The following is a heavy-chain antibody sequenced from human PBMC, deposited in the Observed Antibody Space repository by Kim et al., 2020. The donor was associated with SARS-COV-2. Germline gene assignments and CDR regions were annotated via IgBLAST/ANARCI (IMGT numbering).Heavy chain of an antibody. Sequence: SETLSLTCTVSGGSISSYYWSWIRQPPGKGLEWIGYIYYSGSTNYNPSLKSRVTISVDTSKNQFSLKLSSVTAADTAVYYCARAPRWYWIDYWGQGTLVTVSS. CDR2: IYYSGST. D-gene: IGHD6-13*01. CDR3: ARAPRWYWIDY. V-gene: IGHV4-59*13. J-gene: IGHJ4*02. CDR1: GGSISSYY.